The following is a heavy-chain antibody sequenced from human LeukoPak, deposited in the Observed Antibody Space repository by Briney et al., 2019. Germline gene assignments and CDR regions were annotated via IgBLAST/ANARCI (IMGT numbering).Heavy chain of an antibody. Sequence: ASVKVSCKASGYTFTGYYMHWVRQAPGQGLEWMGWINPNSGGTNYAQKFQGRVTMTRDTSISTAYMELSRLRSDDTAVYYCARSLWVGSDAFDIWGQGTMVTVSS. V-gene: IGHV1-2*02. CDR3: ARSLWVGSDAFDI. D-gene: IGHD3-10*01. CDR1: GYTFTGYY. CDR2: INPNSGGT. J-gene: IGHJ3*02.